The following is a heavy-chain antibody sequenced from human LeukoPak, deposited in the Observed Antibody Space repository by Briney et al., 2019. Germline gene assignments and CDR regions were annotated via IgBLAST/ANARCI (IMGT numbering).Heavy chain of an antibody. CDR1: GFTFSSYE. CDR2: ISSSGSTI. J-gene: IGHJ4*02. CDR3: ASRVRDYSDCYDSSGYYYEFDY. Sequence: GGSLRLSCAASGFTFSSYEMNWVRQAPGKGLEWVSYISSSGSTIYYADSVKGRFTISRDNAKSSLYLQMNSLRAEDTAVYYCASRVRDYSDCYDSSGYYYEFDYWGQGTLVTVSS. D-gene: IGHD3-22*01. V-gene: IGHV3-48*03.